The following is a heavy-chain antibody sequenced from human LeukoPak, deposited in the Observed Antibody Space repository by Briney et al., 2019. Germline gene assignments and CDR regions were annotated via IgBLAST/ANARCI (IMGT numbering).Heavy chain of an antibody. D-gene: IGHD5-24*01. CDR3: ARDEMVEMATTV. CDR1: GFTFSSYS. Sequence: GGSLRLSCAASGFTFSSYSMNWVRQAPGKELEWVSSISSSSSYIYHADSVKGRFTISRDNAKNSLYLQMNSLRAEDTAVYYCARDEMVEMATTVWGQGTLVTVSS. J-gene: IGHJ4*02. V-gene: IGHV3-21*01. CDR2: ISSSSSYI.